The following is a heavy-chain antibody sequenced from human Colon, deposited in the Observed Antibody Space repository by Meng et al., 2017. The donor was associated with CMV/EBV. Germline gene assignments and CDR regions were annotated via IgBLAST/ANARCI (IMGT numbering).Heavy chain of an antibody. CDR2: IYPQDGGT. Sequence: QVQLVQSGTEVNKPGASVKVSCKTSGYTFTANHLHWVRQAPGQGLEWMGWIYPQDGGTYFAQKFQDRVTLTRDTSITTAYMELSGLTSDDTAIYYCVRESWYFDFWGEGTLVTASS. CDR1: GYTFTANH. D-gene: IGHD6-13*01. J-gene: IGHJ4*02. V-gene: IGHV1-2*02. CDR3: VRESWYFDF.